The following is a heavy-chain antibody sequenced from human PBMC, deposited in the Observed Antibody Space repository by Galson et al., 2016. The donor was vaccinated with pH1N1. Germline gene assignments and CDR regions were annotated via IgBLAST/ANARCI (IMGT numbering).Heavy chain of an antibody. CDR1: GYTFTNYY. Sequence: SVKVSCKASGYTFTNYYFHWVRQAPGQGLDWMGVIDPSGGGTTYSQKFQSRVTMTRDTSTNTVYMELSSLKSDDTAVYYCARELGRLRDNWGQGTLVTVSS. D-gene: IGHD1-26*01. V-gene: IGHV1-46*03. CDR2: IDPSGGGT. CDR3: ARELGRLRDN. J-gene: IGHJ4*02.